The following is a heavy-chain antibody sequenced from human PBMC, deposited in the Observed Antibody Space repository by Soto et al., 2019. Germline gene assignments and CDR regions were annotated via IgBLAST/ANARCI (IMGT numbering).Heavy chain of an antibody. J-gene: IGHJ4*02. D-gene: IGHD6-13*01. CDR3: ARSLLTSSWYAGA. V-gene: IGHV4-38-2*01. CDR2: IYHSGTT. Sequence: SVTLSLTWVVSDYSISRRYYWSWIRPPPGKGLEWIGSIYHSGTTYYNPSLKSRVTISLDTSRNQFSLKLTSVTAADTAVYYCARSLLTSSWYAGAWGQGTLVTISS. CDR1: DYSISRRYY.